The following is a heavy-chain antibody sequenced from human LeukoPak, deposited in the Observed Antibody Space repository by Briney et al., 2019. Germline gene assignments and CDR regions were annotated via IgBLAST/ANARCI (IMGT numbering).Heavy chain of an antibody. Sequence: PGGSLRLSCAASGXXVXSNXXSWVRXAXXXXXXXVSVIYSGGSTYYADSVKGRFTISRDNSKNTLYLQMNSLRAEDTAVYYCAREDSYDSSGYYYGWGQGTLVTVSS. CDR2: IYSGGST. CDR3: AREDSYDSSGYYYG. V-gene: IGHV3-66*01. D-gene: IGHD3-22*01. CDR1: GXXVXSNX. J-gene: IGHJ4*02.